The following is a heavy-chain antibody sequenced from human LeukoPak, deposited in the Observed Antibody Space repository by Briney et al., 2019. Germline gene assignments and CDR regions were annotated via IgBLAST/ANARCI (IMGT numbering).Heavy chain of an antibody. Sequence: ASVKVSCKASGGTFSSYAISWVRQAPGQGLEWMGGIIPIFGTANYARKFQGRVTITADKSTSTAYMELSSLRSEDTAVYYCARDSGGSYSPAFDIWGQGTMVTVSS. CDR3: ARDSGGSYSPAFDI. CDR1: GGTFSSYA. V-gene: IGHV1-69*06. D-gene: IGHD1-26*01. CDR2: IIPIFGTA. J-gene: IGHJ3*02.